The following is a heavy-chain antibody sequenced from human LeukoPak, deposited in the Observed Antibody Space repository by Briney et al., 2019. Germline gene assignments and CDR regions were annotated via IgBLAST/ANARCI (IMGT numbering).Heavy chain of an antibody. Sequence: GGSLRLSCAGAGFAFSRYAMSWVRQAPGKGLGWVSSISDSGGITYHADSVKGRFTISRDNSKNTLYLQMNSLRAEDTAVYYCAKFSSDTNYYYGMDVWGPGTTVTVSS. CDR2: ISDSGGIT. V-gene: IGHV3-23*01. CDR1: GFAFSRYA. J-gene: IGHJ6*02. CDR3: AKFSSDTNYYYGMDV. D-gene: IGHD6-6*01.